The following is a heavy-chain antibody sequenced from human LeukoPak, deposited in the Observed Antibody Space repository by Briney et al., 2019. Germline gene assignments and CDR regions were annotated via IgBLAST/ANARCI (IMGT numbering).Heavy chain of an antibody. CDR1: GLTLSSYA. CDR3: AKAPVTTCSGAYCYPFDY. D-gene: IGHD2-21*01. CDR2: IRVSGNT. V-gene: IGHV3-23*01. Sequence: GGSLSLSCVASGLTLSSYAMSWVHQARGKGLEWISAIRVSGNTYHADSVKGRFTISRDSSKNTLYLQMNRLRAEDAAVYYCAKAPVTTCSGAYCYPFDYWGQGTLVTVSS. J-gene: IGHJ4*02.